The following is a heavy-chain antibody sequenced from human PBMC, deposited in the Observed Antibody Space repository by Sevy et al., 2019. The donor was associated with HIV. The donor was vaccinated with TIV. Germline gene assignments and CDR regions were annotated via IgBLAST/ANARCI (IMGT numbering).Heavy chain of an antibody. CDR2: IYYSGST. CDR1: GGSISSYY. V-gene: IGHV4-59*01. D-gene: IGHD3-3*01. CDR3: ARDLPSYDFWSGSFYYSMDV. Sequence: SETLSLTCTVSGGSISSYYWSWIRQPPGKGLEWIGYIYYSGSTNYNPSLKSRVTISVDTSKNQFSLKLSSVTAADTAVYYCARDLPSYDFWSGSFYYSMDVWGKGTTVTVSS. J-gene: IGHJ6*03.